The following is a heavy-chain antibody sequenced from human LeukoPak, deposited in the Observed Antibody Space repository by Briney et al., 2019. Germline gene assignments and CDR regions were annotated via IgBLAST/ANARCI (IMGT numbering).Heavy chain of an antibody. CDR1: GYTFTGYY. Sequence: ASVKVSCKASGYTFTGYYMHWVRQAPGQGLEWMGWINSNSGGTNYAQKFQGRVTMTRDTSISTAYMELSRLRSDDTAVYYCASRASSVTTRCWYFDLWGRGTLVTVSS. J-gene: IGHJ2*01. D-gene: IGHD4-17*01. CDR2: INSNSGGT. CDR3: ASRASSVTTRCWYFDL. V-gene: IGHV1-2*02.